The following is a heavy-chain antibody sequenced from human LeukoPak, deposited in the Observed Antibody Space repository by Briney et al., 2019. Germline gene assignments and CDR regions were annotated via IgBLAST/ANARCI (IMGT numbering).Heavy chain of an antibody. J-gene: IGHJ4*02. CDR3: ARVVGSPNSGGWYIYYFDY. V-gene: IGHV3-21*01. Sequence: GSLILSCGASCCTFSSYCVIWLLQPPGKGVVWGASIISSSSCIYYSDSVEGGLTISRGNTKTSLYLQMNSLRAEGTAVSYCARVVGSPNSGGWYIYYFDYWGQGTLVTVSS. CDR2: IISSSSCI. D-gene: IGHD6-19*01. CDR1: CCTFSSYC.